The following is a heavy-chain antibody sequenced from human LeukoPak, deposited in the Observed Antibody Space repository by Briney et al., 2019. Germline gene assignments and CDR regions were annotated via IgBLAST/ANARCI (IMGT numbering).Heavy chain of an antibody. Sequence: GGSLRLSCEVSGFTFTDYWMNWVRQAPGKGPEWVASIRQDGSEKTYVDSVKGRFTISRDNTKNSLSLQLNGLRAEDTAVYYCARDGTAAGLYLDLWGQGTLVTLSS. CDR3: ARDGTAAGLYLDL. D-gene: IGHD6-13*01. CDR2: IRQDGSEK. V-gene: IGHV3-7*01. CDR1: GFTFTDYW. J-gene: IGHJ4*01.